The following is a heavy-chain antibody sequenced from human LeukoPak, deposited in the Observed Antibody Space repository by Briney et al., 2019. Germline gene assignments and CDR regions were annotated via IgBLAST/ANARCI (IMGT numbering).Heavy chain of an antibody. Sequence: GGTLRLSCAASGLTFSSYGMSWVRQAPGRGLEWVSAISTTGGTTYYADSVRGRFTISRDNSKNTLFLQMGSLRAEDMAVYYCSRVGDIDAFDIWGQGTMVTVSS. J-gene: IGHJ3*02. D-gene: IGHD4-17*01. V-gene: IGHV3-23*01. CDR3: SRVGDIDAFDI. CDR1: GLTFSSYG. CDR2: ISTTGGTT.